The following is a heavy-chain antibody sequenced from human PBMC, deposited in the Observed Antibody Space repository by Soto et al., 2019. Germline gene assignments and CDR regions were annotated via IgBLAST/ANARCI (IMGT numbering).Heavy chain of an antibody. CDR3: ARMRQQLYFDY. D-gene: IGHD6-13*01. V-gene: IGHV1-18*01. J-gene: IGHJ4*02. CDR1: GCTFSSYA. Sequence: EASVKVSCKASGCTFSSYAISWVRQAPGQGLEWMGWIIPNNGTTNYAQKFQGRVTMTTDTSTSTAYMELRSLRSVDTAVYYCARMRQQLYFDYWGQGTLVTV. CDR2: IIPNNGTT.